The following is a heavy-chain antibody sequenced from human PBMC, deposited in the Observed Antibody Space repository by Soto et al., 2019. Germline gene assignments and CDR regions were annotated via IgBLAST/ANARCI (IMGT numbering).Heavy chain of an antibody. J-gene: IGHJ4*02. D-gene: IGHD4-17*01. CDR1: GGSISSHY. CDR2: MYYSGSS. Sequence: SETLSLTCTVSGGSISSHYWSWIRQSPGKGLEWIGYMYYSGSSAYNPSLKSRVTISVDTSKNQFSLKLSSVTAADTAVYYCARVVDGDYDVFYFDYWGQGILVTVSS. CDR3: ARVVDGDYDVFYFDY. V-gene: IGHV4-59*11.